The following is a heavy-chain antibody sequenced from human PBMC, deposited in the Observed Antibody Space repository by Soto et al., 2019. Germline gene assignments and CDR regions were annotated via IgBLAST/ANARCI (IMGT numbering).Heavy chain of an antibody. CDR2: IYWNDDK. D-gene: IGHD2-15*01. CDR1: GFSLSTSGGG. J-gene: IGHJ4*02. V-gene: IGHV2-5*01. CDR3: AHRGLGPRGGGYYFDY. Sequence: ESGPTLVNPTQTLTLTCTFSGFSLSTSGGGVGWIRQPPGKALEWLALIYWNDDKRYSPSLKGRLTITKDTSKNQVVLTMTNMDPVDTATYYCAHRGLGPRGGGYYFDYWGQGTLVTVSS.